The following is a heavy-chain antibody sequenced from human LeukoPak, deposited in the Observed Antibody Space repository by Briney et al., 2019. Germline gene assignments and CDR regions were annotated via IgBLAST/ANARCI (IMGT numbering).Heavy chain of an antibody. CDR2: ISSSGKIT. V-gene: IGHV3-48*03. D-gene: IGHD6-13*01. CDR1: GFTFSDYE. CDR3: ARSIAAAGSNAFDI. J-gene: IGHJ3*02. Sequence: GGSLRLSCAASGFTFSDYEMTWVRQAPGKGLEWISYISSSGKITSHADSVKGRFTISRDNAKNSLYLQMNSLRAEDTAVYYCARSIAAAGSNAFDIWGQGTMVTVSS.